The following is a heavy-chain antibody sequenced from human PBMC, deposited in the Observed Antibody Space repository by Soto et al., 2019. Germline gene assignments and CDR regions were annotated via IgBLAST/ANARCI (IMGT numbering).Heavy chain of an antibody. CDR2: TYYRSKWYN. D-gene: IGHD6-13*01. Sequence: SPTLSLTCAISGDSVSSNSAAWNWIRQSPSRGLEWLGRTYYRSKWYNDYAVSVKSRITINPDTSKNQFSLQLNSVTPEDTAVYYCARWVLAAAGYTPGFDYWGQGTLVTVSS. CDR3: ARWVLAAAGYTPGFDY. J-gene: IGHJ4*02. CDR1: GDSVSSNSAA. V-gene: IGHV6-1*01.